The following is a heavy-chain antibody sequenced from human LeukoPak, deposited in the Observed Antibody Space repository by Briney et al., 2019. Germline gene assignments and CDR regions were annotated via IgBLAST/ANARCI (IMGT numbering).Heavy chain of an antibody. CDR2: INHSGST. Sequence: SETLSLTCAVYGGSFSGYYWSWIRQPPGKGLEWIGEINHSGSTNYNPSLKSRVTISVGTSKNQFSLKLSSVTAADTAVYYCARGFEGTSYSNWFDPWGQGTLVTVSS. CDR3: ARGFEGTSYSNWFDP. CDR1: GGSFSGYY. J-gene: IGHJ5*02. V-gene: IGHV4-34*01. D-gene: IGHD2-2*01.